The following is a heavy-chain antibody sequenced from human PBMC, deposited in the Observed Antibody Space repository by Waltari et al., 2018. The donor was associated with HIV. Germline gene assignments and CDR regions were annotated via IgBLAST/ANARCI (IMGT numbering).Heavy chain of an antibody. V-gene: IGHV4-39*07. CDR1: RDSIAKSQHY. Sequence: QLQESGPGLVKPSAPLSLLCNVSRDSIAKSQHYCGCLRQIPGRGLEWTGTIYYSGAACYNPSLKSRLKVSVDTTKTQFSLKLKSVTVAVTAVYFCVRPNRRGLVGGRRTDGGFVDYWGLGIRVIVSS. J-gene: IGHJ4*01. CDR3: VRPNRRGLVGGRRTDGGFVDY. D-gene: IGHD2-15*01. CDR2: IYYSGAA.